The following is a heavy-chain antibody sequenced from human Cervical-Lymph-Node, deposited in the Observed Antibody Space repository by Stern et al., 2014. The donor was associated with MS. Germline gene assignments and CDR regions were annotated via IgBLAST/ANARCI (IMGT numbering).Heavy chain of an antibody. V-gene: IGHV3-11*01. D-gene: IGHD6-19*01. Sequence: VQLVESGGGLVKPGGSLRLSCEASGFIFRDYHMRWIRQAPGKGLEWVSYISGGRANIYYADSVKGRFTISRDNARNSVFLQMNSLRAEDTAVYYCAKDAVAHDLWGQGTLVAVSS. CDR2: ISGGRANI. CDR1: GFIFRDYH. CDR3: AKDAVAHDL. J-gene: IGHJ5*02.